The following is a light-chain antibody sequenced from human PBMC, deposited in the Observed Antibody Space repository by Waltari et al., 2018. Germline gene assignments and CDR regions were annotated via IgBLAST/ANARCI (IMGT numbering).Light chain of an antibody. Sequence: ETVMTQSPATLSVSPGELVTLSCRASQSVASNVAWYQHIPGQAPRLLIYDASTRASGIPARFSGSGSGAAFTLTISGLHSEDCALYYCQQYNDYYSFGQGTKLEIK. CDR1: QSVASN. CDR3: QQYNDYYS. V-gene: IGKV3-15*01. CDR2: DAS. J-gene: IGKJ2*03.